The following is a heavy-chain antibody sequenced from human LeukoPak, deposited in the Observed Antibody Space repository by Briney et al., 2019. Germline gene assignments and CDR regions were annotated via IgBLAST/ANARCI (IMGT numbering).Heavy chain of an antibody. V-gene: IGHV4-34*01. CDR2: INHSGTT. CDR3: ARGRCGVDCDPNWIDP. CDR1: GDSFSGYY. Sequence: SETLSLTCAVYGDSFSGYYWRWIRPPPGKGLVWIGEINHSGTTNYNPSLKSRVTISVDTSKNQFSLKLSSVTAADTAVYYCARGRCGVDCDPNWIDPWGQGTLVTVSS. D-gene: IGHD2-21*02. J-gene: IGHJ5*02.